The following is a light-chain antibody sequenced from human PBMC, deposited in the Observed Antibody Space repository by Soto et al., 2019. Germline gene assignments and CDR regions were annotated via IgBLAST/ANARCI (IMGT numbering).Light chain of an antibody. CDR3: QQCNNWPRT. Sequence: EIVMTQSPATLSVSPGERATLSCRASQSVSSDLAWYQQKPGQAPRLLIYGASSRATGIPARFSGSGSGTEFALTISSLESKDYAVYYCQQCNNWPRTFGQGTKVEIK. V-gene: IGKV3-15*01. J-gene: IGKJ1*01. CDR2: GAS. CDR1: QSVSSD.